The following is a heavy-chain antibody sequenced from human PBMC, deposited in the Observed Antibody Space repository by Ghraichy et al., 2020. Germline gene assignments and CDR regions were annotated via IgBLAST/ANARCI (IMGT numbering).Heavy chain of an antibody. Sequence: ASVKVSCKASGYTFTSYGISWVRQAPGQGLEWMGWISAYNGNTNYAQKLQGRVTMTTDTSTSTAYMELRSLRSDDTAVYYCARDNGVGVVTTEYYYYGMDVWGQGTTVTVSS. CDR1: GYTFTSYG. CDR3: ARDNGVGVVTTEYYYYGMDV. J-gene: IGHJ6*02. V-gene: IGHV1-18*01. D-gene: IGHD4-17*01. CDR2: ISAYNGNT.